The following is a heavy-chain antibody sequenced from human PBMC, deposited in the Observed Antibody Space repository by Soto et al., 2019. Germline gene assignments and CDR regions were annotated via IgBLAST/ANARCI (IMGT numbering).Heavy chain of an antibody. D-gene: IGHD6-6*01. CDR2: IYDSGST. J-gene: IGHJ6*02. Sequence: SETLSLTCSVSGASLKNHYWAWILHSPGKGLEWIGNIYDSGSTNYSPALKSRVSMSVDTSKKLFSLKMNSVTAADADVYSCARDLFPLYSSSSRDDDDYGMDVWGQGTTVTVSS. V-gene: IGHV4-59*11. CDR1: GASLKNHY. CDR3: ARDLFPLYSSSSRDDDDYGMDV.